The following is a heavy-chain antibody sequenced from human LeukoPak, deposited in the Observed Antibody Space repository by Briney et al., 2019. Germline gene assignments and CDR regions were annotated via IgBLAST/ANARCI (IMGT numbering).Heavy chain of an antibody. CDR1: GGSISSSNW. D-gene: IGHD3-9*01. Sequence: SGTLSLTCAVSGGSISSSNWWSWIRQSPGKGLEWIGYIYYSGSTNYNPSLKSRVTISVDTSKNQFSLKLSSVTAADTAVYYCARHVWLQPFDYWGQGTLVTVSS. V-gene: IGHV4-59*08. CDR3: ARHVWLQPFDY. J-gene: IGHJ4*02. CDR2: IYYSGST.